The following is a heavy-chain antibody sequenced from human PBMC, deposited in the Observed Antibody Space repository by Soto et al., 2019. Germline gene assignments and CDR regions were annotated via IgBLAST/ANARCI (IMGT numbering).Heavy chain of an antibody. CDR1: GFTFSSHA. CDR3: ATGGIAAAGIYYYGMDV. D-gene: IGHD6-13*01. Sequence: EVQLLESGGNLVQPGGSLRLSCAASGFTFSSHAMTWVRQAPEKGLEWVSSITGTGGSTYYAESVKGRFTISRDNSKNTLYLQMNSLRAEDTAIYYCATGGIAAAGIYYYGMDVWGQGTTVTVSS. J-gene: IGHJ6*02. CDR2: ITGTGGST. V-gene: IGHV3-23*01.